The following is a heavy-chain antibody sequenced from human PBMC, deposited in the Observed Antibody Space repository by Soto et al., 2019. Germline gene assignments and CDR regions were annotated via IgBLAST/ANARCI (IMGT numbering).Heavy chain of an antibody. D-gene: IGHD2-15*01. J-gene: IGHJ4*02. CDR3: ARTRGYCSGGSCYPLDH. CDR2: INTATGDT. Sequence: QVQLVQSGAGVQKPGATANISCKASGYRFTAYDMHWVRQAPGQRLEWLGWINTATGDTKYSPSFPGRVTLSRDTSATTAYMELSGLRFEDTAVYYCARTRGYCSGGSCYPLDHWGQGTLVTVSS. V-gene: IGHV1-3*04. CDR1: GYRFTAYD.